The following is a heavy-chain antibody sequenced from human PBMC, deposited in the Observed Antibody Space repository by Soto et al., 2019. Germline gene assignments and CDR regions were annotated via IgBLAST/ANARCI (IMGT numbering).Heavy chain of an antibody. Sequence: ASVKVSCKVSGYTLTELSMHWVRQAPGKGLEWMGGINPEDGETIYAQKFQGRVTITADESTDTAYMELSSLRSEDTAVYYCARLMVRGVIRARYYYGMDVWGQGTTVTVSS. V-gene: IGHV1-24*01. CDR2: INPEDGET. J-gene: IGHJ6*02. CDR3: ARLMVRGVIRARYYYGMDV. D-gene: IGHD3-10*01. CDR1: GYTLTELS.